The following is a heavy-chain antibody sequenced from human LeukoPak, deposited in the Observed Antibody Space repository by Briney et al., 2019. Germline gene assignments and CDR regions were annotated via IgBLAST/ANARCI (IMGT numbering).Heavy chain of an antibody. J-gene: IGHJ4*02. CDR3: ARASIAAAGSPY. D-gene: IGHD6-13*01. CDR1: GGTFSSYA. Sequence: SVKVSCKASGGTFSSYAISWVRQAPGQGLEWMGGIIPIFGTANYAQKFQGRVTITADESTSTAYMELRSLRSDDTAVYYCARASIAAAGSPYWGQGTLVTVSS. CDR2: IIPIFGTA. V-gene: IGHV1-69*01.